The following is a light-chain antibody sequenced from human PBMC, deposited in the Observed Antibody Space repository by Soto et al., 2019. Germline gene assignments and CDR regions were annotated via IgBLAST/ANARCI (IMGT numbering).Light chain of an antibody. V-gene: IGLV2-14*01. CDR3: TSYTSSGTLV. J-gene: IGLJ3*02. Sequence: QSVLTQPASVSGSPGQSITISCTGTSSDVGAYNYVSWYQQHPGKVPKLIIYDVINRPSGVSRRFSGSKSVHTASLTISGLQAEDEADYYCTSYTSSGTLVFGGGTKLTVL. CDR1: SSDVGAYNY. CDR2: DVI.